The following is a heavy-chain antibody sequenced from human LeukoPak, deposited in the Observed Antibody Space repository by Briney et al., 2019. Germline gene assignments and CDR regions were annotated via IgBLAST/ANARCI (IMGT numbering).Heavy chain of an antibody. CDR1: GFTFSSYG. Sequence: PGGSLRLSCAASGFTFSSYGMHWVRQAPGKGLEGVAVISYDGSNKYYADSVKGRFTISRDNSKNTLYLQMNSLRAEDTAMYYCAKGGYYDSSGYTGYWGQGTLVTVSS. J-gene: IGHJ4*02. V-gene: IGHV3-30*18. CDR2: ISYDGSNK. CDR3: AKGGYYDSSGYTGY. D-gene: IGHD3-22*01.